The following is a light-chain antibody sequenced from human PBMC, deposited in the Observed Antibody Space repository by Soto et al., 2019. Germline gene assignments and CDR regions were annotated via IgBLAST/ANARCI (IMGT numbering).Light chain of an antibody. CDR3: SSYTSSSTLV. CDR1: SSDVGGYNY. Sequence: QSALTQPASVSGSPGQSITISCTGTSSDVGGYNYVSWYQQHPGKAPKLMIYDVSNRPSGVSNRFSGSKSGNTASLTISGLQAEDEADCYSSSYTSSSTLVFGGGTKLTVL. V-gene: IGLV2-14*01. J-gene: IGLJ2*01. CDR2: DVS.